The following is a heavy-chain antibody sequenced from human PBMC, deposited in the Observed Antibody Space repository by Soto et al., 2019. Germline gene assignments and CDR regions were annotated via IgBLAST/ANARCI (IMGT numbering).Heavy chain of an antibody. D-gene: IGHD3-10*01. J-gene: IGHJ4*02. V-gene: IGHV3-73*01. Sequence: EVLLVESGGGMVQPGGSLKLSCAASGFVFKDSSIHWVRQASGKGLEWVGRIRDRAHSYATAYAESAKGRFTISRDDTNNTPYLQMSGLKTEDTAIYYCTRLISAAHDYWGQETLVSVSS. CDR1: GFVFKDSS. CDR2: IRDRAHSYAT. CDR3: TRLISAAHDY.